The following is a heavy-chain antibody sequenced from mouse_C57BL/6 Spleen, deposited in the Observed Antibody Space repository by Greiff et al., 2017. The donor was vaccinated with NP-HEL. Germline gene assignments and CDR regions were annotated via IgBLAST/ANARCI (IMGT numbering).Heavy chain of an antibody. Sequence: VQLQQSGPELVKPGASVKMSCKASGYTFTDYNMHWVKQSHGKSLEWIGYINPNNGGTSYNQKFKGKATLTVNKSSSTAYMELRSLTSDDSAVYYCALPYDYDTWFAYWGQGTLVTVSA. D-gene: IGHD2-4*01. CDR3: ALPYDYDTWFAY. V-gene: IGHV1-22*01. J-gene: IGHJ3*01. CDR2: INPNNGGT. CDR1: GYTFTDYN.